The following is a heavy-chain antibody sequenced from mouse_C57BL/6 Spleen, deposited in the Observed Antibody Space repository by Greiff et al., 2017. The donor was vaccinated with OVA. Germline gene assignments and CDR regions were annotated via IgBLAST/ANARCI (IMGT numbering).Heavy chain of an antibody. J-gene: IGHJ3*01. Sequence: VQLQQSGPELVKPGASVKISCKASGYAFSSSWMNWVQQRPGKGLEWIGRIYPGDGDTNYNGKFKGKATLTADKSSSTAYMQLSSLTSEDSAVYFCARGEYDYRAYWGQGTLVTVSA. CDR1: GYAFSSSW. D-gene: IGHD2-4*01. CDR3: ARGEYDYRAY. V-gene: IGHV1-82*01. CDR2: IYPGDGDT.